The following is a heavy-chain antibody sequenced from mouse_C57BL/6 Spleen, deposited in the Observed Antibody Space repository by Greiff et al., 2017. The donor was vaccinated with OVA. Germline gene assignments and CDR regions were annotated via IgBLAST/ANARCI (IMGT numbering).Heavy chain of an antibody. D-gene: IGHD2-1*01. CDR3: AYYGNYGAY. Sequence: QVQLQQPGAELVKPGASVKLSCKASGYTFTSYWMQWVKQRPGQGLEWIGEIDPSDSYTNYNQKFKGKAPLTVDTSSSTAYMQLSSLTSEDSAVYYCAYYGNYGAYWGQGTTLTVSS. CDR1: GYTFTSYW. V-gene: IGHV1-50*01. CDR2: IDPSDSYT. J-gene: IGHJ2*01.